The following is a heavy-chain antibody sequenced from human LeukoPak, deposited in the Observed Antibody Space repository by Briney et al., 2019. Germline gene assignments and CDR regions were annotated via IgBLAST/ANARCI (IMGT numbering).Heavy chain of an antibody. D-gene: IGHD3-10*01. J-gene: IGHJ4*02. CDR1: GGTFSSYA. V-gene: IGHV1-18*01. CDR3: ARYMIRGVTVLGY. Sequence: ASVKVSCKASGGTFSSYAISWVRQAPGQGLEWMGGISVYNGNTNYAQKLQGRVTMTTDTSTGTAYMELRSLRSDDTAVYYCARYMIRGVTVLGYWGQGTLVTVSS. CDR2: ISVYNGNT.